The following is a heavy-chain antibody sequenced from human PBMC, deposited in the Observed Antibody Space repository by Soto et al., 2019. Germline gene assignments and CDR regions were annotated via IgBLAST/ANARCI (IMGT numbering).Heavy chain of an antibody. V-gene: IGHV3-33*01. CDR2: IWYDGSNK. CDR3: AREPNSSRRRAGPFDY. J-gene: IGHJ4*02. Sequence: QVQLVESGGGVVQPGRSLRLSCAASGFTFSSYGMHWVRQAPGKGLEWVAVIWYDGSNKYYADSVKGRFTISRDNSKNTLYLQMNSLRAEDTAVYYCAREPNSSRRRAGPFDYWGQGTLVTVSS. CDR1: GFTFSSYG. D-gene: IGHD6-13*01.